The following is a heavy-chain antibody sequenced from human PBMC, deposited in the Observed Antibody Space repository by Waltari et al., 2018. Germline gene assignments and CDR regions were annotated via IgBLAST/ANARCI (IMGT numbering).Heavy chain of an antibody. CDR2: ISGSGEST. CDR1: GFPFTNYA. V-gene: IGHV3-23*01. CDR3: AKGTNMVITHSYFDC. Sequence: EVQLLESGGGLVQPGGSLRLSCEASGFPFTNYAMNWVRQAPGKGTEWVSAISGSGESTYYADSVKGRFSISRDNPKNTLYLQMSSLRAKDTAVYYCAKGTNMVITHSYFDCWGQGILVTVSS. J-gene: IGHJ4*02. D-gene: IGHD2-21*01.